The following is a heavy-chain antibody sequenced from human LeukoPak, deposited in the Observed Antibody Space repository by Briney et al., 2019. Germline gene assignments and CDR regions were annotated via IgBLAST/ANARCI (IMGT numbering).Heavy chain of an antibody. CDR2: INHNGNVN. CDR1: GFTFSSYG. J-gene: IGHJ6*02. Sequence: GGSLRLSCAASGFTFSSYGMHWARQAPGKGLEWVASINHNGNVNYYVDSVRGRFTISRDNAKNSLYLQMSNLRAEDTAVYFCARGGGLDVWGQGATVTVSS. CDR3: ARGGGLDV. V-gene: IGHV3-7*03. D-gene: IGHD5-12*01.